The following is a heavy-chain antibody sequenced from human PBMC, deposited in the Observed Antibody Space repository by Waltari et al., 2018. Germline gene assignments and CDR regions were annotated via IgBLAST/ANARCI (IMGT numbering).Heavy chain of an antibody. D-gene: IGHD3-22*01. V-gene: IGHV4-34*01. Sequence: QVQLQQWGAGLLKPSETLSLTCAVYGGSFSGYYWSWIRQPPGKGLEWIGEINHSGSTYYNPSLKSRVTISVDTSKNQFSLKLSSVTAADTAVYYCARHESSFITMIVVVADAFDIWGQGTMVTVSS. J-gene: IGHJ3*02. CDR2: INHSGST. CDR3: ARHESSFITMIVVVADAFDI. CDR1: GGSFSGYY.